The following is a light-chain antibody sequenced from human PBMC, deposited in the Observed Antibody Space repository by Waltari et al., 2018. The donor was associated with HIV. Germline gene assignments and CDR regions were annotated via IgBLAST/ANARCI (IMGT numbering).Light chain of an antibody. J-gene: IGLJ1*01. CDR2: EVS. Sequence: QPALPQPASVSGSPGQSITISCTGTSHYVGCYHLVSRYQQHPGKAPKRMIYEVSKRPSGVSNRFSGSKSGNTASLTISGLQAEDEADYYCCSYAGSSTFEGVFGTGTKVTVL. CDR3: CSYAGSSTFEGV. CDR1: SHYVGCYHL. V-gene: IGLV2-23*02.